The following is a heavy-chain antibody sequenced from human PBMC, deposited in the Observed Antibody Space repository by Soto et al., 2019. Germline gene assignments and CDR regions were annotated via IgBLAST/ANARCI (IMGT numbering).Heavy chain of an antibody. D-gene: IGHD5-12*01. V-gene: IGHV4-4*02. CDR3: ARVRSGYDNQVGYYYYYGMAV. Sequence: LEPLSLTCGVSGGSISSSDWWSWIHKPPGKGLEWIGKIYHSGSTNYNPSLKSRVTISVDKSKNQFSLKLSSVTAADTAVYYCARVRSGYDNQVGYYYYYGMAVWGQGTTVTVSS. J-gene: IGHJ6*02. CDR1: GGSISSSDW. CDR2: IYHSGST.